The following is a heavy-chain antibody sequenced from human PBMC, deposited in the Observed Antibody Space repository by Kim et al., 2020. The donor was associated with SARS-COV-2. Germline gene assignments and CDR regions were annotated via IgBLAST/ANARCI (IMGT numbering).Heavy chain of an antibody. CDR3: ARGGYAYYFGLDV. CDR2: MYNSGST. Sequence: SETLSLTSPASGGSITSHYWNWIRQSPGKGLEWIGYMYNSGSTGYNPSLKSRVTISLDTSKNQFSLRLTSLTAVDTAVYYCARGGYAYYFGLDVWGQGT. CDR1: GGSITSHY. V-gene: IGHV4-59*11. J-gene: IGHJ6*02. D-gene: IGHD3-16*01.